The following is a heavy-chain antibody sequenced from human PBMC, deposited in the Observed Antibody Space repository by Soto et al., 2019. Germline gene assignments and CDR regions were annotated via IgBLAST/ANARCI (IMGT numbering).Heavy chain of an antibody. CDR3: VRDGHCFITSCYGNWFDP. CDR2: ISSSSSYI. CDR1: GFTFSSYS. J-gene: IGHJ5*02. Sequence: PGGSLRLSCAASGFTFSSYSMNWVRQAPGKGLEWVSSISSSSSYIYYADSVKGRFTISRDNAKNSLHLQMNSLRAEDTAVYYCVRDGHCFITSCYGNWFDPWGQGPLGTVST. D-gene: IGHD2-2*01. V-gene: IGHV3-21*01.